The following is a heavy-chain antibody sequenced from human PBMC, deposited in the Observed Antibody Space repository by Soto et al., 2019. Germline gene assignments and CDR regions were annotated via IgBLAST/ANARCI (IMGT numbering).Heavy chain of an antibody. CDR1: GFTFSSYA. CDR2: IWFDGSNK. Sequence: QVHLVESGGGVVQPGGSLRLSCAASGFTFSSYAIHWVRQAPGKGLEWVAIIWFDGSNKYYEDSVKGRFSISRDNSKNTLFLQMDSLRAEDTAVYYCARGQLPAATTYFDFWGQGTLVIVSS. J-gene: IGHJ4*02. V-gene: IGHV3-33*01. D-gene: IGHD2-15*01. CDR3: ARGQLPAATTYFDF.